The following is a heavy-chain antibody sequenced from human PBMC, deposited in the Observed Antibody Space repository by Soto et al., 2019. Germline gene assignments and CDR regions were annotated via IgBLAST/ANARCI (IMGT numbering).Heavy chain of an antibody. D-gene: IGHD6-13*01. CDR3: AREEKAAGVDY. J-gene: IGHJ4*02. CDR1: GFTFSSYS. Sequence: EVQLVESGGGLVQPGGSLRLSCAASGFTFSSYSMNWVRQAPGKGLEWVSYISSSSTIYYADSVKGRFTISRDNAKNSLYLQMNSLRDEDTAVYYCAREEKAAGVDYWGQGTLVTVSS. V-gene: IGHV3-48*02. CDR2: ISSSSTI.